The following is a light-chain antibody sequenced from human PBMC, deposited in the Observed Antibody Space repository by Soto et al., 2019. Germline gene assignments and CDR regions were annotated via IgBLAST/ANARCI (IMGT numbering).Light chain of an antibody. CDR3: AAWDDSLSGVV. CDR1: SSNIGSNY. J-gene: IGLJ2*01. V-gene: IGLV1-47*01. Sequence: QSVLTQPPSASGTPGQRVTISCSGSSSNIGSNYVYWYQQLPGTAPKLLIYRNNQRPSGVPDRFSGSKSGTSASLATSGLRPEDVADYYCAAWDDSLSGVVFGGGPKLTVL. CDR2: RNN.